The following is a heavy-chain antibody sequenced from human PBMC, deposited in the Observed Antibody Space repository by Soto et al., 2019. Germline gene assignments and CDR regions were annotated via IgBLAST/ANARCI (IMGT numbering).Heavy chain of an antibody. CDR3: ARRRALRLSPYWYFDL. CDR1: GGSISSYY. Sequence: QVQLQESGPGLVKPSETLSLTCTVSGGSISSYYWSWIRQPPGKGLEWIGYIYYSGSTNDNPSLKSRVTISVDTSKNLFCLRRSSVTSADTAVYYCARRRALRLSPYWYFDLWGRGTLVTVSS. CDR2: IYYSGST. J-gene: IGHJ2*01. D-gene: IGHD5-12*01. V-gene: IGHV4-59*01.